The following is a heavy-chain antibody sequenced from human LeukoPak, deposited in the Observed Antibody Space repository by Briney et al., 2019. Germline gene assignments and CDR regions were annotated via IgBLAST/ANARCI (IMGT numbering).Heavy chain of an antibody. CDR2: INYSGST. J-gene: IGHJ4*02. CDR1: GGSISSYY. V-gene: IGHV4-59*01. Sequence: SETLSLTCTVSGGSISSYYWGWIRQPPGKGLEWIGYINYSGSTNDNPSLKSRVTISVDTSKNQFSLKLSSVTAADTAVYYCARDLRPRHCTTNCYTFDYWGQGTLVTVSS. CDR3: ARDLRPRHCTTNCYTFDY. D-gene: IGHD2-8*01.